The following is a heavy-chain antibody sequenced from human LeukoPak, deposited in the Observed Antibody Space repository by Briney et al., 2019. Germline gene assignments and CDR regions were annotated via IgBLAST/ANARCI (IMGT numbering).Heavy chain of an antibody. CDR2: INHSGST. V-gene: IGHV4-34*01. J-gene: IGHJ4*02. Sequence: PSETLSLTCAVYGGSFSGYYWSWIRQPPGKGLEWIGEINHSGSTNYNPSLRSRVTISVDTSKNQFSLKLSSVTAADTAVYYCAVEDYWGQGTLVTVSS. CDR1: GGSFSGYY. CDR3: AVEDY.